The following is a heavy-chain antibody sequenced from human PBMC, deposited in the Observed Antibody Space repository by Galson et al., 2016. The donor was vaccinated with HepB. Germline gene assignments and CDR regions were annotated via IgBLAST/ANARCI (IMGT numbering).Heavy chain of an antibody. CDR2: ISWNSGSI. D-gene: IGHD1-26*01. J-gene: IGHJ1*01. Sequence: SCAASGFIFKDYAMHWVRQAPGKGLEWVSSISWNSGSIGYADPVRGRFTISRDNAKNSLYLQMNSLRAEDTAFYYCAQDKASMSVGATNFQHWGQGTLVTVSS. CDR3: AQDKASMSVGATNFQH. V-gene: IGHV3-9*01. CDR1: GFIFKDYA.